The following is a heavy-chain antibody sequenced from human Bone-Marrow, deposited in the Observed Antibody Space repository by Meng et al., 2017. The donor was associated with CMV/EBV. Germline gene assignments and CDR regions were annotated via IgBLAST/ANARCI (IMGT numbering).Heavy chain of an antibody. CDR1: GFTFSDYY. V-gene: IGHV3-21*01. J-gene: IGHJ4*02. CDR2: ISSSSSYI. D-gene: IGHD4-17*01. CDR3: ARDLSAYGDSTPGY. Sequence: GESLKISCAASGFTFSDYYMNWVRQAPGEGLEWVSSISSSSSYIYYADSVKGRFTISRDNAKNSLYLQMDSLRDEDTAVYYCARDLSAYGDSTPGYWGQGTLVTVSS.